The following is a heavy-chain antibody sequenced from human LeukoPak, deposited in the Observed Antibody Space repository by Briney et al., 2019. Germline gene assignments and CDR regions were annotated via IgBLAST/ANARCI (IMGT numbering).Heavy chain of an antibody. J-gene: IGHJ4*02. D-gene: IGHD2-2*01. Sequence: GASVKVSCKASGYSFVLYGISWVRQAPGQGLEWMGGIIPIFGTANYAQKFQGRVTITADESTSTAYMELSSLRSEDTAVYYCARGPLITQLGYYFDYWGQGTLVTVSS. CDR1: GYSFVLYG. CDR2: IIPIFGTA. V-gene: IGHV1-69*13. CDR3: ARGPLITQLGYYFDY.